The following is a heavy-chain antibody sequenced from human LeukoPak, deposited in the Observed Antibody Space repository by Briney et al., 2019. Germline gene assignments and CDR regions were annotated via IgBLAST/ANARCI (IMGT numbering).Heavy chain of an antibody. Sequence: SETLSLTCAVYGGSFRGYYWSRIRQPPGKGLEWIGEINHSGSTNYNPSLKSRVTISVDTSKNQFSLKLSSVTAADTAVYYCARWRNPYYYYGMDVWGQGTTVTVSS. CDR2: INHSGST. CDR1: GGSFRGYY. CDR3: ARWRNPYYYYGMDV. J-gene: IGHJ6*02. V-gene: IGHV4-34*01. D-gene: IGHD1-1*01.